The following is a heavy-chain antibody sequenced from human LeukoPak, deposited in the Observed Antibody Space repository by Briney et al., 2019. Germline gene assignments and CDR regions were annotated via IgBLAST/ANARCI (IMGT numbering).Heavy chain of an antibody. CDR2: IIPILGIA. Sequence: ASVKVSCKASGGTFSSYAISWVRQAPGQGLEWMGRIIPILGIANYAQKFQGRVTITADKSTSTAYMELRSLRSEDTAVYYCMTTSNWGSVIFDYWGQGTLVTASS. CDR3: MTTSNWGSVIFDY. J-gene: IGHJ4*02. D-gene: IGHD7-27*01. V-gene: IGHV1-69*04. CDR1: GGTFSSYA.